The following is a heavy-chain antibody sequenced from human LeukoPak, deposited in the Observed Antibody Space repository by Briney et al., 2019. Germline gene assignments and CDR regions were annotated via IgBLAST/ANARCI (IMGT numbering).Heavy chain of an antibody. D-gene: IGHD2-15*01. Sequence: GGSLRLSCAASGFTVSSNYMSWIRQAPGKGLEWISYISSGGSYTNYAYSVKGRFTISRDNAKNSLYLQMNSLRAEDTAVYYCARVVVAYGSSFDYWGQGSLVTVSS. CDR3: ARVVVAYGSSFDY. CDR1: GFTVSSNY. J-gene: IGHJ4*02. V-gene: IGHV3-11*05. CDR2: ISSGGSYT.